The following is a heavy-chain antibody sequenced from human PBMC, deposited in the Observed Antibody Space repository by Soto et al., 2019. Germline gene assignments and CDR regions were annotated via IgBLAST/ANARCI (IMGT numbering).Heavy chain of an antibody. CDR3: VVAAQPYYFDY. Sequence: GASVKVSCKASGYTFTSYGISWVRQAPGQGLEWMGWISAYNGNTNYAQKLQGRVTMTTDTSTSTAYMELRSLRSDGTAVYYCVVAAQPYYFDYWGQGTLVTVSS. CDR1: GYTFTSYG. D-gene: IGHD2-15*01. J-gene: IGHJ4*02. CDR2: ISAYNGNT. V-gene: IGHV1-18*01.